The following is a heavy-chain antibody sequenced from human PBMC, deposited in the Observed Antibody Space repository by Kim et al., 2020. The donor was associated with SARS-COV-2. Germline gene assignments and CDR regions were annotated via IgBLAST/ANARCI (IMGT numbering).Heavy chain of an antibody. CDR1: GFTLSKGC. CDR2: MKSETDGGTT. J-gene: IGHJ4*02. CDR3: TTRGGY. Sequence: GGSLRLSCAASGFTLSKGCRSCVRHVVGKGIGGVGRMKSETDGGTTDYAAPVKGRFTISRDDSKNTLYLQMNSLKTEDTAVYYCTTRGGYWGQGTLVTVSS. V-gene: IGHV3-15*01.